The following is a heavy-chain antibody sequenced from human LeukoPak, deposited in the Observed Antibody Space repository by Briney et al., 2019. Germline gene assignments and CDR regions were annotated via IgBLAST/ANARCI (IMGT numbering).Heavy chain of an antibody. V-gene: IGHV1-18*01. D-gene: IGHD3-22*01. CDR2: ISAYNGNT. CDR3: ARESRNYYDSSGYYYFDAFDI. Sequence: ASVKVSCKASGYTFTSYGISWVRQAPGQGLEWMGWISAYNGNTNYAQKLQGRVTMTTDTSTSTAYMELRSLRSDDTAVYYCARESRNYYDSSGYYYFDAFDIWGQGTTATISS. CDR1: GYTFTSYG. J-gene: IGHJ3*02.